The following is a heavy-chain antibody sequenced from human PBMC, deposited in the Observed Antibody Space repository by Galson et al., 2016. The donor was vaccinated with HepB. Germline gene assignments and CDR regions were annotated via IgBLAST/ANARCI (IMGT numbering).Heavy chain of an antibody. D-gene: IGHD3-10*01. Sequence: SLRLSCAASGFTFDDYALHWVRQAPGKGLEWVSGISWNPGSVGYAASVKGRFTISSDNAKNSLYLQMRSLRAEDPALYYCAKDILPRYYGSGTLTGYYYGMDVWGKGTTVTVSS. V-gene: IGHV3-9*01. CDR2: ISWNPGSV. CDR3: AKDILPRYYGSGTLTGYYYGMDV. J-gene: IGHJ6*04. CDR1: GFTFDDYA.